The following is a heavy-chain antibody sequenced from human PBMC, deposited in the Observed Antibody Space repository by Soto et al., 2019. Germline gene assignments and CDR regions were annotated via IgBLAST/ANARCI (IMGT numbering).Heavy chain of an antibody. J-gene: IGHJ5*02. CDR3: ARGVYGENWFDP. D-gene: IGHD3-10*01. Sequence: QVQLQESGPGLVKPSQTLSLTCTVSGGSISSGGYYWSWIRQHPGKGLEWIGYIYYSGSTYYNPSLKSRVTISVDTSKNQFSLKLSPVTAADTAVYYCARGVYGENWFDPWGQGTLVTVSS. CDR2: IYYSGST. CDR1: GGSISSGGYY. V-gene: IGHV4-31*03.